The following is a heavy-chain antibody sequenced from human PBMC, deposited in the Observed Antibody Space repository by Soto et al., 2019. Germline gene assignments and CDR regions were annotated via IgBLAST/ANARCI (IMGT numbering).Heavy chain of an antibody. CDR1: GFTFSTYA. Sequence: EVQLLESGGGLVQPGGSLRLSCAASGFTFSTYAMSWVRQAPGKGLEWVSAISDSGGTTYYADSVKGRFTISRDNSKNTLWLQMNSLSADDTAVYYCAKQMLLVDTAGMNAFDIWGQGTMVTVSS. CDR3: AKQMLLVDTAGMNAFDI. V-gene: IGHV3-23*01. D-gene: IGHD5-18*01. CDR2: ISDSGGTT. J-gene: IGHJ3*02.